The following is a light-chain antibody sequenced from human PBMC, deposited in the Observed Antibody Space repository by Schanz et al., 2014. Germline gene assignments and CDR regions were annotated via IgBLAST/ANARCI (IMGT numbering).Light chain of an antibody. J-gene: IGKJ1*01. CDR2: AAS. Sequence: EIVLTQSPATLSLSPGERATLSCRASQSVSSSYLAWYQQKPGQAPRLLIYAASIRAIGIPDRFSGSGSGTNFTFPISRLGPEDFAFFYCNKFVKLPWQFGKGPKVET. CDR3: NKFVKLPWQ. CDR1: QSVSSSY. V-gene: IGKV3-20*01.